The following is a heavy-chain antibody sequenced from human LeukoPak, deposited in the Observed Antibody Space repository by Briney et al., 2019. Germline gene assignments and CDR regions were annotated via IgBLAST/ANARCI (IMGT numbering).Heavy chain of an antibody. D-gene: IGHD4-17*01. V-gene: IGHV3-23*01. J-gene: IGHJ4*02. CDR2: ISGSGGAT. CDR3: AKEQYGDYVPVDY. Sequence: GGSLRLSCAASGFTFSSYAMSWVRQAPGKGLEWVSTISGSGGATYYTDSVKGRFTISRDNSKNTLYLQMNSLGAEDTAIYYCAKEQYGDYVPVDYWGQGTLVTVSS. CDR1: GFTFSSYA.